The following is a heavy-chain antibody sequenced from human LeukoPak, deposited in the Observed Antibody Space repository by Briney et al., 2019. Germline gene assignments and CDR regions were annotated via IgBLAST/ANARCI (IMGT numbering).Heavy chain of an antibody. J-gene: IGHJ5*02. CDR1: GGTFSSYA. CDR3: ARFEKYSSGWLASWFDP. CDR2: IIPIFGTA. V-gene: IGHV1-69*13. D-gene: IGHD6-19*01. Sequence: SVKVSCKASGGTFSSYAISWVRQAPGQGLEWMGGIIPIFGTANYAQKFQGRVTITADESTSTAYMELSSLRSEDTAVYYCARFEKYSSGWLASWFDPWGQGTLVTVSS.